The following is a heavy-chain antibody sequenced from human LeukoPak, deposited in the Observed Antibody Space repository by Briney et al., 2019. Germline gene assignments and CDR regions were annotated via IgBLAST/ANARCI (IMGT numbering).Heavy chain of an antibody. CDR1: GGSISSFGNY. Sequence: SETLSLTCTVSGGSISSFGNYWTWIREPPGRALEWIGYIYYSWSTDYNPSLKSRVTISVDTSKDQFSLKLSSVTAADTAVYYCARVAGTAAAGHNFDYWGQGTLVTVSS. J-gene: IGHJ4*02. CDR3: ARVAGTAAAGHNFDY. D-gene: IGHD6-13*01. V-gene: IGHV4-61*08. CDR2: IYYSWST.